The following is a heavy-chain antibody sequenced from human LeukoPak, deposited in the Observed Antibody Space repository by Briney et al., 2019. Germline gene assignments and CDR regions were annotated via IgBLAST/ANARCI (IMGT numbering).Heavy chain of an antibody. CDR2: IYPGDSDT. CDR3: ARFSRDYSTSSPLDH. D-gene: IGHD6-6*01. CDR1: GYSFTTYW. V-gene: IGHV5-51*01. J-gene: IGHJ4*02. Sequence: GESLKISCKGSGYSFTTYWIGWVRQMPGKGLEWMGIIYPGDSDTRYSPSFLGQVTISADKSIRTAYLQWGSLKASDTAMYYCARFSRDYSTSSPLDHWGQGTLVTVSS.